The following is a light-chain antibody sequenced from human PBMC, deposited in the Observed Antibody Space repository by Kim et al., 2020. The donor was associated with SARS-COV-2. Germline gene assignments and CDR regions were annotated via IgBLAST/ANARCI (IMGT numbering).Light chain of an antibody. V-gene: IGKV3-20*01. Sequence: SSPGERATFSCRASQRISNKLAWYQQKPGQAPRLLIYDASFRVTGIPDRFSGSASGTDFTLTISRLDPEDFAVYHCQQYGSLPVTFGQGTKVDIK. CDR2: DAS. J-gene: IGKJ1*01. CDR3: QQYGSLPVT. CDR1: QRISNK.